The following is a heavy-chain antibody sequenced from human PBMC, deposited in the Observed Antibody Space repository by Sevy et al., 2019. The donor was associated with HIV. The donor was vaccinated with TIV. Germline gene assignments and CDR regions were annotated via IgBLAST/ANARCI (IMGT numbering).Heavy chain of an antibody. CDR2: SSGSGGST. CDR3: ANMPSYDFWSGYLSNWFDP. V-gene: IGHV3-23*01. Sequence: GGSLRLSCAASGFTFSSYAMSWVRQAPGKGLEWVSASSGSGGSTYYADSVKGRFTISRDNSKNTLYLQMNSLRAEDTAVYYCANMPSYDFWSGYLSNWFDPWGQGTLVTVSS. D-gene: IGHD3-3*01. CDR1: GFTFSSYA. J-gene: IGHJ5*02.